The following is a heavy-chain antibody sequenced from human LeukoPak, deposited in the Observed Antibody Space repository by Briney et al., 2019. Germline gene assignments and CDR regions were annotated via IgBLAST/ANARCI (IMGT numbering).Heavy chain of an antibody. Sequence: SETLSLTCTVSGGSISSYYWSWIRQPPGKGLEWIGSIYYSGSTYYNPSLKSRVTISVDTSKNQFSLKLSSVTAADTAVYYCARDQSVYSSGWYNSFPYYYYYMDVWGKGTTVTVSS. CDR3: ARDQSVYSSGWYNSFPYYYYYMDV. CDR2: IYYSGST. CDR1: GGSISSYY. D-gene: IGHD6-19*01. J-gene: IGHJ6*03. V-gene: IGHV4-59*12.